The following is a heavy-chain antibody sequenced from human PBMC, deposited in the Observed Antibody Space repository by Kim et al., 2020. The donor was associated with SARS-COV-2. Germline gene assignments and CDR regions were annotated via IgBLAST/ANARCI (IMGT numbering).Heavy chain of an antibody. CDR2: ISYDGSNK. Sequence: GGSLRLSCAASGFTFSSYGMHWVRQAPGKGLEWVAVISYDGSNKYYADSVKGRFTISRDNSKNTLYLQMNSLRAEDTAVYYCTNTGNYDFWSGYYPGFDYWGQGTLVTVSS. CDR1: GFTFSSYG. J-gene: IGHJ4*02. D-gene: IGHD3-3*01. V-gene: IGHV3-30*03. CDR3: TNTGNYDFWSGYYPGFDY.